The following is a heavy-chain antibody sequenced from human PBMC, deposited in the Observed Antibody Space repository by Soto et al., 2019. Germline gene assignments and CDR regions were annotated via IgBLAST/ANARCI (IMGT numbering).Heavy chain of an antibody. D-gene: IGHD6-19*01. CDR3: ARGSQWLDY. J-gene: IGHJ4*02. CDR2: INHSGST. V-gene: IGHV4-34*01. CDR1: GGPFSGYY. Sequence: LSLTCAVYGGPFSGYYWSWIRQPPGKGLEWIGEINHSGSTNYNPSLKSRVTMSFDTSKNQFSLKLSSVTAADTAVYYCARGSQWLDYWGQGALVTVSS.